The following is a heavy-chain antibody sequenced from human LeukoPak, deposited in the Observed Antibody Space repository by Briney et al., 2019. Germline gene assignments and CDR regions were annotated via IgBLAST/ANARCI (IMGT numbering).Heavy chain of an antibody. CDR2: ISGNNDNP. D-gene: IGHD2-2*01. V-gene: IGHV1-18*01. CDR3: ARDGTSTDDY. CDR1: GYTISNFG. J-gene: IGHJ4*02. Sequence: ASVKVSCKASGYTISNFGISWVRQAPGQGLEWMGWISGNNDNPNYGQKFQGRFTVTTDSSTSTAYMELRDLRSDDTAVYYCARDGTSTDDYWGQGTLVTVSS.